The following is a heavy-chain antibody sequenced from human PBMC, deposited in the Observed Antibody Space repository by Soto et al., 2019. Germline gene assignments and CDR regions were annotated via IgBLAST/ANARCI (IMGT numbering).Heavy chain of an antibody. V-gene: IGHV4-61*08. Sequence: SETLSLTCTVSGGSVNSGGHYWNWIRQPPGKGLEWIGYIYYSGTTNYNPSLKSRVTISIDTSKNQFSLKLSSVTAADTAVFYCARHYSSGSRNWFDPWGQGTLVTVSS. CDR3: ARHYSSGSRNWFDP. CDR1: GGSVNSGGHY. D-gene: IGHD6-19*01. J-gene: IGHJ5*02. CDR2: IYYSGTT.